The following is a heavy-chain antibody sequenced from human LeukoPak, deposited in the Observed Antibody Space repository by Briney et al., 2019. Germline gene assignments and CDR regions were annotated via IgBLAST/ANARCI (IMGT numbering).Heavy chain of an antibody. CDR2: IYPGDSDT. Sequence: GESLQISCKGSGYNFTIYWIGWVRPMPGKGLEWMGIIYPGDSDTRYSPSFQGQVTISADKSISTAYLQWSSLKASDTAIYYCAIFDFLFGEITQWFDPWGQGTPVTVSS. J-gene: IGHJ5*02. CDR1: GYNFTIYW. CDR3: AIFDFLFGEITQWFDP. D-gene: IGHD3-16*01. V-gene: IGHV5-51*01.